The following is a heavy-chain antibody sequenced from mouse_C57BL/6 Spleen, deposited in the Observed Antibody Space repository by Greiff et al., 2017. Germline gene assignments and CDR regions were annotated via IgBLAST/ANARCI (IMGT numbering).Heavy chain of an antibody. D-gene: IGHD1-1*01. CDR2: IHPNSGST. V-gene: IGHV1-64*01. Sequence: QVQLQQPGAELVKPGASVKLSCKASGYTFTSYWMHWVKQRPGQGLEWIGMIHPNSGSTNYNEKFKSKATLTVDKSSSTAYMQLSSLTSEDSAGYYCARRESYYGSRYYYAMDYWGQGTSVTVSS. CDR3: ARRESYYGSRYYYAMDY. CDR1: GYTFTSYW. J-gene: IGHJ4*01.